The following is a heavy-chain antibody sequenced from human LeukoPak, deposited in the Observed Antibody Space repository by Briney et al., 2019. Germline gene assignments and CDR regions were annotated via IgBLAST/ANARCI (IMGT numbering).Heavy chain of an antibody. Sequence: PGGSLRLSCAASGFTFSSYRMNWVRQAPGKGLEWVSSISSSSRYIYYADSVKGRFTISRDNAKNSLYLQMNSLRAEDTAVYYCARIYNIDSTVFRPFDCWGQGTLVTVSS. V-gene: IGHV3-21*01. D-gene: IGHD2/OR15-2a*01. J-gene: IGHJ4*02. CDR2: ISSSSRYI. CDR3: ARIYNIDSTVFRPFDC. CDR1: GFTFSSYR.